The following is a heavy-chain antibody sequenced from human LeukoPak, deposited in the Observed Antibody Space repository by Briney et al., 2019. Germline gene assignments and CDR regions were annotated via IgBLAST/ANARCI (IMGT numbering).Heavy chain of an antibody. Sequence: GASVKVSCKASGYTFTSYGISWVRQAPGQGLEWMGWISAYNGNTNYAQKLQGRVTMTTDTSTSTAYMELRSLGSDDTAIYYCAVERTEDYYDFWRGHYRTRDWFDPWGQGTLVTVSS. V-gene: IGHV1-18*01. CDR3: AVERTEDYYDFWRGHYRTRDWFDP. CDR1: GYTFTSYG. D-gene: IGHD3-3*01. J-gene: IGHJ5*02. CDR2: ISAYNGNT.